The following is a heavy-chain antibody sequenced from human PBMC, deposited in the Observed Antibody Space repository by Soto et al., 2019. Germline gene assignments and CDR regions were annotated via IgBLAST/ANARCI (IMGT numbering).Heavy chain of an antibody. D-gene: IGHD3-10*01. V-gene: IGHV4-34*01. CDR2: IYYSGST. CDR3: AGWFGDFLKAFEI. Sequence: SETLSLTCAVYGGSFSGYYWSWIRQPPGKGLEWIGSIYYSGSTYYNPSLKSRVTISVDTSKNQFSLKLSSVTAADTAVYYCAGWFGDFLKAFEIWGQGTMVPVSS. J-gene: IGHJ3*02. CDR1: GGSFSGYY.